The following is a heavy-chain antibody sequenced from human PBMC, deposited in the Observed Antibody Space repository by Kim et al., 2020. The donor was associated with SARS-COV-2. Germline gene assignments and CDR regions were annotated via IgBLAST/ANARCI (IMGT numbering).Heavy chain of an antibody. J-gene: IGHJ4*02. CDR3: ANSRPGGDYVWGSYPMGY. CDR2: ISYDGSNK. Sequence: GGSLRLSCAASGFTFSSYGMHWVRQAPGKGLEWVAVISYDGSNKYYADSVKGRFTISRDNSKNTLYLQMNSLRAEDTAVYYCANSRPGGDYVWGSYPMGYWGQGTLVTVSS. V-gene: IGHV3-30*18. D-gene: IGHD3-16*02. CDR1: GFTFSSYG.